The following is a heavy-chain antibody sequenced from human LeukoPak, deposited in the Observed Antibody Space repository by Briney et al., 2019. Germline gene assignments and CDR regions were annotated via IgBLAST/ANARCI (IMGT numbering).Heavy chain of an antibody. CDR2: IYTSGST. Sequence: SQTLSLTCTVSGGSISSGSYYWSWIRQPAGKGLEGIGRIYTSGSTNYNPSLKSRVTISVDTSKNQFSLKLSSVTAADTAVYYCARGEFTAMVIPEGGSFDYWGQGTLVTVSS. CDR1: GGSISSGSYY. CDR3: ARGEFTAMVIPEGGSFDY. V-gene: IGHV4-61*02. J-gene: IGHJ4*02. D-gene: IGHD5-18*01.